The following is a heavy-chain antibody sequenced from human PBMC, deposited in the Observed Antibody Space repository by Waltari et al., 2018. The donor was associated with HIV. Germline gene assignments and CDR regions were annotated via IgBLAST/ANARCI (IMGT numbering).Heavy chain of an antibody. D-gene: IGHD2-15*01. CDR3: ARHGSAPYCSGGSCHLDY. J-gene: IGHJ4*02. Sequence: VQLVRSGAAGRETGESLKSSCKGSGYSFTSYWIGWVRQMPGKGLEWMGITYPSDSDTRYSPSFQGQVTISADKAISTAYLQWSSLKASDTAMYYCARHGSAPYCSGGSCHLDYWGQGTLVTVSS. CDR2: TYPSDSDT. CDR1: GYSFTSYW. V-gene: IGHV5-51*01.